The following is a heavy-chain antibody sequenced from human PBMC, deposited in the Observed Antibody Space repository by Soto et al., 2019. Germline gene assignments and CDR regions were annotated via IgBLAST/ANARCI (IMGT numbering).Heavy chain of an antibody. J-gene: IGHJ4*02. V-gene: IGHV4-30-4*01. CDR3: ARGRSSWPIHN. D-gene: IGHD6-13*01. CDR2: IYYSGST. CDR1: GGSISSGDYY. Sequence: TLSLTCTVSGGSISSGDYYWSWIRQPPGKGLEWIGYIYYSGSTYYNPSLKSRVTISVDTSKNQFSLKLSSVTAADTAVYYCARGRSSWPIHNLGQETLVTVSS.